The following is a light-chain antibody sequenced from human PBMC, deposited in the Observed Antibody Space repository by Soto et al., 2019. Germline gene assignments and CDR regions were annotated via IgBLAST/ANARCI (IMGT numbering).Light chain of an antibody. CDR3: QQYNNWPPYT. CDR2: GAS. V-gene: IGKV3-15*01. Sequence: EIVMTQSPATLSVSPGERATLSCRASQSVSSNLAWYQQKPGQAPRLLVYGASTRVTDIPARFSGSGSGTEFTLTISSLQSEDFAVYYCQQYNNWPPYTFGQGTKLEIK. J-gene: IGKJ2*01. CDR1: QSVSSN.